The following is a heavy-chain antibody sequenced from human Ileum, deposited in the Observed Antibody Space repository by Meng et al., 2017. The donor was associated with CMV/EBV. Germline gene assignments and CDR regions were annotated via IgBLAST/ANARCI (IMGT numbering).Heavy chain of an antibody. V-gene: IGHV4-30-4*01. J-gene: IGHJ4*02. CDR3: ARVWGIAVRPLDY. CDR1: GDSLRSGHYY. Sequence: QVQWHASVPGLVNLSQTLSILSTVSGDSLRSGHYYWSWIRQTPGKGLEWIGHIHDSGSTYYNPSLQSRVTISVDTSKNQFSLKLSSVTAADTAVYYCARVWGIAVRPLDYWGQGTLVTVSS. D-gene: IGHD6-6*01. CDR2: IHDSGST.